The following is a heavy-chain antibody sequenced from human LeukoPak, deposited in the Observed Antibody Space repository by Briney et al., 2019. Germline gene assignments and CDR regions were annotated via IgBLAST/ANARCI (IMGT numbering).Heavy chain of an antibody. CDR3: TRHDAVPVIGHGMGV. V-gene: IGHV4-59*08. CDR1: GGSISSYY. J-gene: IGHJ6*02. D-gene: IGHD3-16*02. Sequence: SETLSLTCTVSGGSISSYYWSWNRQPPGKGLEWIGYIYYTGITNYNPSLESRVTISVDTSKNQFSLKLNSVTAADTAVYYCTRHDAVPVIGHGMGVWGQGTTVTVYS. CDR2: IYYTGIT.